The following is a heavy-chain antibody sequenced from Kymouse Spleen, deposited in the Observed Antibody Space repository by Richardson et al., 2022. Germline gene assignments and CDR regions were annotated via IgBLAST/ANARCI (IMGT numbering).Heavy chain of an antibody. J-gene: IGHJ4*02. Sequence: QVQLQQWGAGLLKPSETLSLTCAVYGGSFSGYYWSWIRQPPGKGLEWIGEINHSGSTNYNPSLKSRVTISVDTSKNQFSLKLSSVTAADTAVYYCARASSWYDFDYWGQGTLVTVSS. D-gene: IGHD6-13*01. CDR3: ARASSWYDFDY. CDR1: GGSFSGYY. V-gene: IGHV4-34*01. CDR2: INHSGST.